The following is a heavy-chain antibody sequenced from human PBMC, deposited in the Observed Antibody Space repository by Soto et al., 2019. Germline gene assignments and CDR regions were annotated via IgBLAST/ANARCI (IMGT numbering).Heavy chain of an antibody. CDR2: FDPEDGET. Sequence: ASVKVSCKVSGYTLTELSMHWVRQAPGKGLEWMGGFDPEDGETIYAQKFQGRVTMTEDTSTDTAYMELSSLRSEDTAVYYCATGVGARTIRLKKRNDAFDIWGQGTMVTVAS. J-gene: IGHJ3*02. D-gene: IGHD1-26*01. V-gene: IGHV1-24*01. CDR1: GYTLTELS. CDR3: ATGVGARTIRLKKRNDAFDI.